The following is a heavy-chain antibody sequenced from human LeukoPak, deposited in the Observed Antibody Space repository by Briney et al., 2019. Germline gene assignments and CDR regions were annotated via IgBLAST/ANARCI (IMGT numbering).Heavy chain of an antibody. Sequence: SGGSLRLSCAASGFTFSSYAMSWVRQAPGKGLEWVSAISGSGGSTYYADSVKGRFTISRDNSKNTLYLQMNSLRAEDTAVYYCAKGPLTRTYYDFWSGYPYFDYWGQGTLVTVSS. D-gene: IGHD3-3*01. J-gene: IGHJ4*02. CDR3: AKGPLTRTYYDFWSGYPYFDY. CDR2: ISGSGGST. CDR1: GFTFSSYA. V-gene: IGHV3-23*01.